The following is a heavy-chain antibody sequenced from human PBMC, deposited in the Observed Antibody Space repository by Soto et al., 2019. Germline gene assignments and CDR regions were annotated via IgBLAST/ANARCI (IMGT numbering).Heavy chain of an antibody. V-gene: IGHV4-34*01. CDR1: GESLSGYY. D-gene: IGHD1-1*01. Sequence: QVQIQQWGPGLLKPSETLSLTCAVYGESLSGYYGNWIRQSPGKGLEWIGEINYSGNTNYHPSLKSRVTISIDTSKNQFSLKLSSVTAAVTAVYYCARTRNLDVWGQGTTVIVSS. J-gene: IGHJ6*02. CDR3: ARTRNLDV. CDR2: INYSGNT.